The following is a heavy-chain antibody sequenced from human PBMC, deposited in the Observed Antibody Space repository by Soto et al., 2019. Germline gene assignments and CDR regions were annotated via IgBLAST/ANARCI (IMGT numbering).Heavy chain of an antibody. CDR1: GYTFINYY. CDR3: ARELAAGDY. D-gene: IGHD6-25*01. CDR2: INPTGGST. V-gene: IGHV1-46*01. J-gene: IGHJ4*02. Sequence: QVQLVQSGAEVKKPGASVNISCKASGYTFINYYIHWVRQAPGQGLEWMAIINPTGGSTNYAQRFQGRVTLTMDTSTTTVYMELSSLRFEDTAVYYWARELAAGDYWGQGTLVTVSS.